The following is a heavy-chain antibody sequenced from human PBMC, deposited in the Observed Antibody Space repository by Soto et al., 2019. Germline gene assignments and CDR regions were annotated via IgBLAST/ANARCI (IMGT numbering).Heavy chain of an antibody. V-gene: IGHV4-59*11. D-gene: IGHD7-27*01. CDR3: ARANWYSEY. J-gene: IGHJ4*02. CDR2: IYYNGNT. CDR1: GGSISNHY. Sequence: SETLSLTCTVSGGSISNHYWSWIRQPPGKGLEWIGYIYYNGNTNYNPSLNSRVTISVDTSKNQFSLKLSSVTAADTAVYYCARANWYSEYWGQGTLVTVSS.